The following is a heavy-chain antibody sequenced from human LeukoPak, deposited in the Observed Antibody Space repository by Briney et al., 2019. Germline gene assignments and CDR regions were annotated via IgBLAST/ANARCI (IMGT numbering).Heavy chain of an antibody. CDR2: IYYSGST. J-gene: IGHJ4*02. Sequence: PSETLSLTCTVSGGSISSSSYYWGWIRQPPGKGLEWIGSIYYSGSTYYNPSLKSRVTISVDTSKNQFSLKLSSVTAADTAVYYCAKAPRGFGGVKALYFDYWGQGTPVTVSS. CDR3: AKAPRGFGGVKALYFDY. D-gene: IGHD3-16*01. CDR1: GGSISSSSYY. V-gene: IGHV4-39*01.